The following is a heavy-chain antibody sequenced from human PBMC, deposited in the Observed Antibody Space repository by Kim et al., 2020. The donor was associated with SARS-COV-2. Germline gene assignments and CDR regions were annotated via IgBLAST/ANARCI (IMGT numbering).Heavy chain of an antibody. Sequence: GGSLRLSCAASEFILTNYWMSWVRQAPGKGLEWVANIKGDGSQKYYADSVKGRFTISRDNVENSLYLQMNSLRVEDTAVYYCLRDYRGYWGQGALVTVSS. CDR1: EFILTNYW. CDR2: IKGDGSQK. D-gene: IGHD3-16*02. V-gene: IGHV3-7*01. J-gene: IGHJ4*02. CDR3: LRDYRGY.